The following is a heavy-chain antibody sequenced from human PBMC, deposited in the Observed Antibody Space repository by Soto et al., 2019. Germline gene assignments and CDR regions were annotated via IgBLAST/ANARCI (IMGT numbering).Heavy chain of an antibody. CDR1: GFTFSSYA. Sequence: EVQLLESGGGLVQPGGSLRLSCEASGFTFSSYAMSWVRQTPGKGLEWVSTISGSGGSTNYADSVKGRFTISRDNSKNTLNLQMNSLRAEDTSGYFCAKTSFDWNYVRGHYFDHWGQGTLVTVSS. D-gene: IGHD1-7*01. CDR2: ISGSGGST. CDR3: AKTSFDWNYVRGHYFDH. J-gene: IGHJ4*02. V-gene: IGHV3-23*01.